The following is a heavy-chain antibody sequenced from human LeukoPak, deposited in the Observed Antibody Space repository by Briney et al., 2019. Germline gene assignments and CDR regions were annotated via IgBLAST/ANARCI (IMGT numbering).Heavy chain of an antibody. CDR3: ARVGGGQGLNYFDY. J-gene: IGHJ4*02. V-gene: IGHV3-21*01. CDR1: GFTFSSYS. Sequence: PGGSLRLSCAASGFTFSSYSMNWVRQAPGKGLEWVSSISSSSSYIYHADSVKGRFTISRDNAKNSLYLQMNSLRAEDTAVYYCARVGGGQGLNYFDYWGQGTLVTVSS. CDR2: ISSSSSYI. D-gene: IGHD3/OR15-3a*01.